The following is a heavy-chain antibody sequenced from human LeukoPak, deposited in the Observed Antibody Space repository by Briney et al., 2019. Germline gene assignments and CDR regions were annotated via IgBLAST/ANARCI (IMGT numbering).Heavy chain of an antibody. CDR3: ARGRSLRIWSGYYYYFDY. Sequence: SETLSLTCAVYGGSFSGYYWSWIRQPPGKGLEWIGEINHIGSTNYNPSLKSRVTISVDTSKNQFSLNLSSVTAADTAVYYCARGRSLRIWSGYYYYFDYWGQGTLVTVSS. J-gene: IGHJ4*02. D-gene: IGHD3-3*01. V-gene: IGHV4-34*01. CDR2: INHIGST. CDR1: GGSFSGYY.